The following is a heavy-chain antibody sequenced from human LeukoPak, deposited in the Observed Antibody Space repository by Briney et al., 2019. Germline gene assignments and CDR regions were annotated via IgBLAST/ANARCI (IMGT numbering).Heavy chain of an antibody. Sequence: SVKVSCKASGGTFSSYAISWVRQAPGQGLEWMGGIIPIFGTANYAQKFQGRVTITADESTSSAYMELSSLRSEDTAVYYCARVLRYGSGSWGYWFDPWGQGTLVTVSS. CDR1: GGTFSSYA. CDR2: IIPIFGTA. J-gene: IGHJ5*02. D-gene: IGHD3-10*01. V-gene: IGHV1-69*13. CDR3: ARVLRYGSGSWGYWFDP.